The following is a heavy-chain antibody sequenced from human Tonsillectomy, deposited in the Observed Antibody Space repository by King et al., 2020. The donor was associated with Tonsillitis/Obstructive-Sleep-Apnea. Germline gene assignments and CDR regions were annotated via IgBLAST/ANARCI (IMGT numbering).Heavy chain of an antibody. J-gene: IGHJ6*03. D-gene: IGHD4-17*01. Sequence: VQLVESGGDLVKPGGSLRLSCAASGFSFSDYYMSWIRQAPGKGLEWGSYISSSGGFTNYADSVKGRFTISRDNARKSLYLQLNSLRAEDTAVYYCARHSTVTTWGFYYYMDVWGKGTTVAVSS. CDR2: ISSSGGFT. CDR3: ARHSTVTTWGFYYYMDV. CDR1: GFSFSDYY. V-gene: IGHV3-11*05.